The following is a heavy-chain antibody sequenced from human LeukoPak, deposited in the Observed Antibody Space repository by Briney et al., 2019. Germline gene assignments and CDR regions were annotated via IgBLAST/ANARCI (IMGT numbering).Heavy chain of an antibody. CDR2: INPNSGGT. CDR3: ARTRRFGCSSTSCYTGY. CDR1: GYTFTGYY. J-gene: IGHJ4*02. V-gene: IGHV1-2*02. D-gene: IGHD2-2*02. Sequence: ASVKVSCKASGYTFTGYYMHWVRQAPGQGLEWMGWINPNSGGTNYAQKFQGRVTMTRDTSISTAYMELSRLRSDDTAVYYCARTRRFGCSSTSCYTGYWGQGTLVTVSS.